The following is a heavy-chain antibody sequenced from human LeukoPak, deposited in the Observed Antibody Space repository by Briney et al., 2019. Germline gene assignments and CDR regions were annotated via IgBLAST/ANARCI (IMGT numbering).Heavy chain of an antibody. Sequence: SETLSLTCTVSGGSISSGDYYWSRIRQPPGKGLEWIGYIYYSGSIYYNPSLKSRFTISVDTSKNQFSLKLSSVTAADTAVYYCTRIFRLGYCSGGSCPYYFDYWGQGTLVTVSS. CDR3: TRIFRLGYCSGGSCPYYFDY. CDR1: GGSISSGDYY. D-gene: IGHD2-15*01. V-gene: IGHV4-30-4*08. CDR2: IYYSGSI. J-gene: IGHJ4*02.